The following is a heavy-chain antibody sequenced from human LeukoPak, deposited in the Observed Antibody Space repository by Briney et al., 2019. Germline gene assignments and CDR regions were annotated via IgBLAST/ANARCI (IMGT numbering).Heavy chain of an antibody. Sequence: GGSLRLSCAASGFTFSNYAMNWGRKAPGKGLEWVSVITGSGGSTYYADSVKRRITISGNNSKDTQYVQMNSMSAEDTAVYYCAKGGGIWGQGTMVTVSS. D-gene: IGHD3-16*01. CDR2: ITGSGGST. CDR3: AKGGGI. J-gene: IGHJ3*02. V-gene: IGHV3-23*01. CDR1: GFTFSNYA.